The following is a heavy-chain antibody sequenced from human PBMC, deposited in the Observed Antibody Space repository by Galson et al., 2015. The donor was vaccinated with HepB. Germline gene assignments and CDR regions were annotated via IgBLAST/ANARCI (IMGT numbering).Heavy chain of an antibody. CDR1: GSTLSTYA. D-gene: IGHD2-21*02. CDR3: AKAQAHCGGDCYSPYYYYGLNV. CDR2: ISGSYGST. J-gene: IGHJ6*02. Sequence: SLRLSCAASGSTLSTYAMSWVRQAPGKGLEWVSGISGSYGSTYYADYVKGRFPISRDDSKNTLFLQVSSLRAEDTAVYFCAKAQAHCGGDCYSPYYYYGLNVWGQGTTVTVSS. V-gene: IGHV3-23*01.